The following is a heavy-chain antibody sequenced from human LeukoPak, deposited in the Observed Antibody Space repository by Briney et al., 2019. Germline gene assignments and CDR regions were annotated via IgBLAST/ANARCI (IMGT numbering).Heavy chain of an antibody. CDR3: ARDPGIVGGDDAFDI. CDR2: ISAYNGNT. D-gene: IGHD3-22*01. Sequence: ASVKVSCKASGGTFSSYAISWVRQAPGQGLEWMGWISAYNGNTNYAPKLQGRVTMTTDTSTSTAYMELRSLRSDDTAVYYCARDPGIVGGDDAFDIWGQGTMVTVSS. J-gene: IGHJ3*02. V-gene: IGHV1-18*01. CDR1: GGTFSSYA.